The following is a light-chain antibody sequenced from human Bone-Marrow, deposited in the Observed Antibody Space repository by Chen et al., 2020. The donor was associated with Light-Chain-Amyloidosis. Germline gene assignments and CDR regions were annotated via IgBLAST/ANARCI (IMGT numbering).Light chain of an antibody. J-gene: IGLJ2*01. CDR3: QSYDNSLNTAHVV. CDR2: DKT. CDR1: SSNIGAGYD. Sequence: QSVLTQPPSVSGAPGQTVLISCSGPSSNIGAGYDVHWYQQLPGAAPKLLIYDKTKQPSGVPDRFSGSKSGTSASLAIAGLQAEDESGYYCQSYDNSLNTAHVVFGGGTKVTVL. V-gene: IGLV1-40*01.